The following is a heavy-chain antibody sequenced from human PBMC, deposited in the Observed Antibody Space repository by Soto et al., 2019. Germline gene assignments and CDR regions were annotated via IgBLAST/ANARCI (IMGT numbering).Heavy chain of an antibody. D-gene: IGHD3-10*01. CDR2: IYYSGST. Sequence: SETLSHSCSVSGGSISIYYWSWIRPPPGKGLEWLGYIYYSGSTNYNPSLKSRVTISVDTSKNQLSLKLSSVTAADTAVYYCARVPITMVRGVMGEYYYYYYGMDVWGQGTTVTVSS. V-gene: IGHV4-59*01. J-gene: IGHJ6*02. CDR1: GGSISIYY. CDR3: ARVPITMVRGVMGEYYYYYYGMDV.